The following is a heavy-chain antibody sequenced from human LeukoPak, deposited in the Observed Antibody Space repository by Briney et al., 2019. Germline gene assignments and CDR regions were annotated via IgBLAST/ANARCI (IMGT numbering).Heavy chain of an antibody. CDR3: ARGPMVRGVMVYYYYGMDV. CDR1: GFTFSDYY. V-gene: IGHV3-11*01. CDR2: ISGSGSTI. Sequence: GGSLRPSCAASGFTFSDYYMSWIRQAPGKGLEWVSYISGSGSTIYYADSVKGRFTISRDNAKNSLYLQMNSLRAEDTAVYYCARGPMVRGVMVYYYYGMDVWGQGTTVTVSS. J-gene: IGHJ6*02. D-gene: IGHD3-10*01.